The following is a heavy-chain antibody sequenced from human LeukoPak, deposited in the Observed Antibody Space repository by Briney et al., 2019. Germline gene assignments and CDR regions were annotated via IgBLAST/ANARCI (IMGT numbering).Heavy chain of an antibody. D-gene: IGHD2-2*01. CDR3: ARDRGPPYCTSTTCRTLDW. Sequence: ASVKVSCKASGFTFNSYGLSWVRQAPGQGLEWMGWISAHNGDTSYAQRFQGRLAMTTDTATSTAYMELRSLTSGDTAVYYCARDRGPPYCTSTTCRTLDWWGQGTLVTVSS. CDR1: GFTFNSYG. J-gene: IGHJ4*02. CDR2: ISAHNGDT. V-gene: IGHV1-18*01.